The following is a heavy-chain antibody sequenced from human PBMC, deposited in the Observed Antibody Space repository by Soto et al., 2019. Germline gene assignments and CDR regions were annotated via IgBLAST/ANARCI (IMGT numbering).Heavy chain of an antibody. Sequence: ASVKVSCKASGYTFTSYGISRVRQAPGQGLEWMGWISAYNGNTNYAQKLQGRVTMTTDTSTSTAYMELRSLRSDDTAVYYCARDRSLFGAQGWFDPWGQGTLVTVSS. CDR1: GYTFTSYG. CDR3: ARDRSLFGAQGWFDP. V-gene: IGHV1-18*01. CDR2: ISAYNGNT. D-gene: IGHD3-3*02. J-gene: IGHJ5*02.